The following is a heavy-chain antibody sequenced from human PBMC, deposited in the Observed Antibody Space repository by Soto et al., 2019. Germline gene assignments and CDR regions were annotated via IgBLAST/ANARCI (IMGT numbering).Heavy chain of an antibody. D-gene: IGHD5-18*01. CDR2: ISGSGGST. CDR1: GFTFSSYA. CDR3: ARTLYSYGTDY. J-gene: IGHJ4*02. Sequence: EVQLLESGGGLVQPGGSLRLSCAASGFTFSSYAMSWVRQAPGKGLEWVSAISGSGGSTYYADSVKGRFTISRDNSKNTLYLQMNRLRAEDTAVYYFARTLYSYGTDYWGQGTLVTVSS. V-gene: IGHV3-23*01.